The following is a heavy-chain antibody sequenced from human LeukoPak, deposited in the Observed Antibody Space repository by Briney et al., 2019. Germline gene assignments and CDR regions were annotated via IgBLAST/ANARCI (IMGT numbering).Heavy chain of an antibody. Sequence: ASVKVSCKASGYTFTGYGISWVRQAPGQGLEWMGWINPKSGGTNYAQKFRGRVTMTRDTSISTAYMELSGLRSDDTAVYYCARDSGLGPTWHPFDHWGQGTPVTVSS. D-gene: IGHD1-26*01. V-gene: IGHV1-2*02. CDR3: ARDSGLGPTWHPFDH. CDR2: INPKSGGT. J-gene: IGHJ4*02. CDR1: GYTFTGYG.